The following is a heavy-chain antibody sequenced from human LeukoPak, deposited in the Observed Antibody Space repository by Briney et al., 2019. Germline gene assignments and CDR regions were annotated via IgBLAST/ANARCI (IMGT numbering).Heavy chain of an antibody. D-gene: IGHD1-26*01. J-gene: IGHJ3*02. CDR1: GYTFTSYY. Sequence: ASVRVSCKASGYTFTSYYMHWVRQAPGQGLEWMGIINPSGGSTSYAQKFQGRVTMTRDTSTSTVYMELSSLRSEDTAVYYCALVGATVLNAFDIWGQGTMVTVSS. V-gene: IGHV1-46*03. CDR2: INPSGGST. CDR3: ALVGATVLNAFDI.